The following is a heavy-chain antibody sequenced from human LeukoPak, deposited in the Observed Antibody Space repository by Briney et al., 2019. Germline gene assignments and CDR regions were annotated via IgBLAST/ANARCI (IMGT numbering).Heavy chain of an antibody. V-gene: IGHV3-7*01. CDR3: ARVSWDIVVVPANPAFDP. Sequence: GGSLRLSCAASEFTFSSYWMNWVRQAPGKGLEWVANVKPDGSEKYYVDSVKGRFTISRDNAKNSLYLQMNSLRAEDTAVYYCARVSWDIVVVPANPAFDPWGQGTLVTVSS. CDR1: EFTFSSYW. D-gene: IGHD2-2*01. CDR2: VKPDGSEK. J-gene: IGHJ5*02.